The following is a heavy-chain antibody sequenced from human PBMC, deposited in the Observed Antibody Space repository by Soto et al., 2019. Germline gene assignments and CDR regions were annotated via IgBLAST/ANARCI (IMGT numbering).Heavy chain of an antibody. D-gene: IGHD1-26*01. CDR2: IIPIFGTA. J-gene: IGHJ4*02. V-gene: IGHV1-69*06. CDR1: GGTFSTYS. Sequence: QVQLVQSGAEVKKPGSSVKVSCKTSGGTFSTYSIVWVRQAPGEGPEWMGGIIPIFGTANYAQKIQDRVTINADKSTNTAFMELSSLKSADTAMYYCASSSGNNYGVGTNYYFDYWGQGTLVTVSS. CDR3: ASSSGNNYGVGTNYYFDY.